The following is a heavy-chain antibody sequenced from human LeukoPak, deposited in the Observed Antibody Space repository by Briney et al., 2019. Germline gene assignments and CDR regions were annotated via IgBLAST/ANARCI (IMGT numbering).Heavy chain of an antibody. CDR2: IIPIFGTA. D-gene: IGHD6-6*01. J-gene: IGHJ4*02. CDR1: GGTFSSYA. Sequence: SVTVSCKASGGTFSSYAISWVRQAPGQGLEWMGGIIPIFGTANYAQKFQGRVTITADESTSTAYMELSSLRSEDTAVYYCASIAARLSSLTFDYWGQGTLVTVSS. V-gene: IGHV1-69*13. CDR3: ASIAARLSSLTFDY.